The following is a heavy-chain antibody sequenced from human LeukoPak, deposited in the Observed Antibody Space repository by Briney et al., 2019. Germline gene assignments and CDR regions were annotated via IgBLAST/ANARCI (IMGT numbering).Heavy chain of an antibody. CDR2: MNPNSGNT. J-gene: IGHJ4*02. Sequence: GASVKVSCKASGYTFTSYDINWVRQATGQGLEWMGWMNPNSGNTGSAQRFQGRVTMTRNTSISTAYMELSSLRSEDTAVYYCARVKTNWGILYYFDYWGQGTLVTVSS. V-gene: IGHV1-8*01. CDR3: ARVKTNWGILYYFDY. D-gene: IGHD7-27*01. CDR1: GYTFTSYD.